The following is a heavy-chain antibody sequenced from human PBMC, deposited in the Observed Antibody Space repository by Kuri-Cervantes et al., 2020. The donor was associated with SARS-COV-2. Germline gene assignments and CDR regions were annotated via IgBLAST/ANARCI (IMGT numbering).Heavy chain of an antibody. CDR2: ISWNSGSI. CDR1: GFTFDDYA. J-gene: IGHJ5*01. D-gene: IGHD6-13*01. Sequence: SLKISCAASGFTFDDYAMHWVRQAPGKGLEWVSGISWNSGSIGYADSVKGRFTISRDNAKNSLYLQMNSLRAEDTAVYYCARGSGSSWFASWGQGTLVTVSS. V-gene: IGHV3-9*01. CDR3: ARGSGSSWFAS.